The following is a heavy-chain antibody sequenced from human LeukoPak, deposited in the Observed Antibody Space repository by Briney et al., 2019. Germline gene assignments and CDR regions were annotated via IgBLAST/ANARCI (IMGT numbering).Heavy chain of an antibody. V-gene: IGHV1-2*02. Sequence: ASVKVSRKASGYTFTGYYIHWVRQAPGQGVEWMGWINPNSGGTDYAQNFQGRVTMTRDTSISTAYMELSRLTSDDTAVYYCARSDYTDYWGQGTLVTVSS. CDR2: INPNSGGT. D-gene: IGHD4-11*01. J-gene: IGHJ4*02. CDR1: GYTFTGYY. CDR3: ARSDYTDY.